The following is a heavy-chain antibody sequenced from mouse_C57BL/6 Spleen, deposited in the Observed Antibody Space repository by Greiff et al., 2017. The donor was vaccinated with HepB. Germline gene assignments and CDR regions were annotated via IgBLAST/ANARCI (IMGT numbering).Heavy chain of an antibody. CDR1: GYSFTDYN. Sequence: EVQLQESGPELVKPGASVKISCKASGYSFTDYNMNWVKQSNGKSLEWIGVINPNYGTTSYNQKFKGKATLTVDQSSSTAYMQLNSLTSEDSAVYYCARSEEGDGYYCAMDYWGQGTSVTVSS. J-gene: IGHJ4*01. D-gene: IGHD2-3*01. CDR2: INPNYGTT. CDR3: ARSEEGDGYYCAMDY. V-gene: IGHV1-39*01.